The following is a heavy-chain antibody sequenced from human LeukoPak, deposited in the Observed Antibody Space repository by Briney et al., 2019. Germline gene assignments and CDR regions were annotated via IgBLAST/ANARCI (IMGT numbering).Heavy chain of an antibody. CDR3: AREGVYYDILAAYYRPYYFDF. D-gene: IGHD3-9*01. Sequence: PSETLSLTCTVSGGSIGTNYWNWIRQPPGKGLEWLGYIYYSGSTSYNPSLKSRVTISVDTSKNQFSLKLSSVTAADTAVYYCAREGVYYDILAAYYRPYYFDFWGQGTLVTVYS. CDR1: GGSIGTNY. J-gene: IGHJ4*02. V-gene: IGHV4-59*12. CDR2: IYYSGST.